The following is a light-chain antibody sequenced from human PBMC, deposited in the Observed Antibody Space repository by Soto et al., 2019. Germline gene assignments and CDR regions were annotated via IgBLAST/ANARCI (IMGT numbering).Light chain of an antibody. V-gene: IGLV2-14*01. J-gene: IGLJ3*02. Sequence: QSALTQSASVSGSPGQSITISCTGTSSDVGGYNYVSWYQQHPGKAPKLMIYEVSNRPSGVSNRFSASKSGYTASLTISGLQAEDEADYYCSSYTSSSTWVFGGGTKLTVL. CDR3: SSYTSSSTWV. CDR2: EVS. CDR1: SSDVGGYNY.